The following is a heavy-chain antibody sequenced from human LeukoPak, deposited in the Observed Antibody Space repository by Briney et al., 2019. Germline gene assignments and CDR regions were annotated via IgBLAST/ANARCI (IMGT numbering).Heavy chain of an antibody. D-gene: IGHD2/OR15-2a*01. V-gene: IGHV3-74*01. CDR1: GFTFSAFW. CDR2: INSDDSRT. CDR3: AKGQAVLAPQVAYFDY. J-gene: IGHJ4*02. Sequence: GGSLRLSCAASGFTFSAFWMHWVRQAPGKGLVWVSRINSDDSRTTYADSVKGRFTIPRDNAKNTLYLQMNSLRAEDTAVYYCAKGQAVLAPQVAYFDYWGQGTLVTVSS.